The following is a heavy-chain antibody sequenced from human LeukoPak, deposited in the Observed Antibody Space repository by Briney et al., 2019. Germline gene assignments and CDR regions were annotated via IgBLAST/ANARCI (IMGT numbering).Heavy chain of an antibody. D-gene: IGHD3-22*01. CDR2: IIPILGIA. V-gene: IGHV1-69*04. Sequence: SVKVSCNASGGTFSSYTISWVRQPPGQGLEWMGMIIPILGIANYAQEFQGRVTITADKSTSTAYMELSSLRSEDTAVYYCARDPGYYDSSSYYYYGMYVWGQGTTVTVSS. CDR1: GGTFSSYT. CDR3: ARDPGYYDSSSYYYYGMYV. J-gene: IGHJ6*02.